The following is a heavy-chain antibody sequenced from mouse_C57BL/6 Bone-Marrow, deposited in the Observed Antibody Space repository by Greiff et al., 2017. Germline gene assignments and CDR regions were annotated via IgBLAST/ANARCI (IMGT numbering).Heavy chain of an antibody. Sequence: QVQLQQSGPGLVQPSQSLSITCTVSGFSLTSYGVHWVRQSPGTGLEWLGVIWSGGSTDYNAAFISRLSISKDNSKIQFFFKMNSLQADDTAIYYCARNSLIYDGYFSWFAYWGQGTLVTVSA. CDR1: GFSLTSYG. D-gene: IGHD2-3*01. CDR3: ARNSLIYDGYFSWFAY. J-gene: IGHJ3*01. CDR2: IWSGGST. V-gene: IGHV2-2*01.